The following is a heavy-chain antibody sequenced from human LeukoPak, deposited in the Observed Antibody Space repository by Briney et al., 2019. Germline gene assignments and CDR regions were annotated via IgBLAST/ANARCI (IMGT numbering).Heavy chain of an antibody. CDR3: ARDEGSGWSYY. Sequence: SGTLSLTCAVYGGSFSGYYWSWIRQPPGKGLEWIGEINHSGSTNYNPSLKSRVTISVDTSKNQFSLKLSSATAADTAVYYCARDEGSGWSYYWGQGTLVTVSS. CDR1: GGSFSGYY. V-gene: IGHV4-34*01. D-gene: IGHD6-19*01. CDR2: INHSGST. J-gene: IGHJ4*02.